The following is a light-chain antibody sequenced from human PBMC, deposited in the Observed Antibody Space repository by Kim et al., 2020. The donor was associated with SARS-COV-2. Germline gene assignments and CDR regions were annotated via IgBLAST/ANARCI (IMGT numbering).Light chain of an antibody. CDR2: GAS. Sequence: DIQMTQSPSSVSASVGDSVTITCRASQDINNWLAWYQQKPGKAPKLLIYGASNLHTGVPSRFSGRGSGTDFTLTINGLQPEDFATYFCQQGNSFPYTFGQGTKLEI. J-gene: IGKJ2*01. CDR1: QDINNW. V-gene: IGKV1D-12*01. CDR3: QQGNSFPYT.